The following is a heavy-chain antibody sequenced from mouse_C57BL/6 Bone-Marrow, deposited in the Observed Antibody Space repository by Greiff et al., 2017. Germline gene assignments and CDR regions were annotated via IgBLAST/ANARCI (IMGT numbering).Heavy chain of an antibody. CDR1: GYTFTSYW. CDR3: ARGWLVWYFDV. Sequence: QVQLKQPGAELVMPGASVKLSCKASGYTFTSYWMHWVKQRPGQGLEWIGEIDPSDSYTNYNQKFKGKSTLTVDKSSSTAYMQLSSLTSEDSAVYYCARGWLVWYFDVWGTGTTVTVSS. V-gene: IGHV1-69*01. J-gene: IGHJ1*03. CDR2: IDPSDSYT. D-gene: IGHD2-3*01.